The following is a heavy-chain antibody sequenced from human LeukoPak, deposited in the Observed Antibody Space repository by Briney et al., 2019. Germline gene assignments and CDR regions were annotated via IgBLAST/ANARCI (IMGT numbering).Heavy chain of an antibody. V-gene: IGHV1-2*02. Sequence: ASVKLRFKSSAYTFTGYYMHRVRQAPAQGIEGMGGINANSGGTNYAQKFQGRVTMTRDTSISTAYMELSRLRSDDTAVYYCARSSRYDIWTGYPYWGEGAMVSVSS. CDR1: AYTFTGYY. J-gene: IGHJ4*02. CDR2: INANSGGT. CDR3: ARSSRYDIWTGYPY. D-gene: IGHD3-9*01.